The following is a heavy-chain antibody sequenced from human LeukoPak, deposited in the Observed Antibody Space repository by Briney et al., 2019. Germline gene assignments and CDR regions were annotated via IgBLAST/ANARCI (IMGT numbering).Heavy chain of an antibody. CDR2: IKQDGSEK. V-gene: IGHV3-7*01. D-gene: IGHD3-16*01. CDR3: ASDGGPFDY. Sequence: PGGSLRLSCAASGFTFSSYSMNWVRQAPGKGLEWVANIKQDGSEKYYVDSVKGRFTISRDDAKNSLYLQMNSVRAEGTAVYYCASDGGPFDYWGQGTLVTVSS. CDR1: GFTFSSYS. J-gene: IGHJ4*02.